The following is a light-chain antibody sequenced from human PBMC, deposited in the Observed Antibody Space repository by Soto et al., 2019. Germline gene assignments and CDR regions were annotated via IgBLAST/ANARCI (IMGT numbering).Light chain of an antibody. CDR3: QQYGSPYT. J-gene: IGKJ2*01. CDR2: GAS. CDR1: QSISSSY. Sequence: EIVLTQSPGTLSLSPGERATLSCRASQSISSSYLAWYQQKPGQAPRLLIYGASSRATGIPDRFIGSGSGTDFTLTISRLEPEDFAVYYCQQYGSPYTFGQGTKLEIK. V-gene: IGKV3-20*01.